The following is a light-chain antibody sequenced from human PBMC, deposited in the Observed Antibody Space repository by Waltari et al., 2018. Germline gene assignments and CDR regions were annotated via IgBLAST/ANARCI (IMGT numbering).Light chain of an antibody. Sequence: QSALTQPASVSGSPGQSISFSCTGTSSDVGGYNYVSWYQQHTGKAPKLMIYDVSIRPSGVSHRFSGSKSGTTASLTIAGLQAEDEADYYCPSYTICSTYVFGTGTNVTVL. V-gene: IGLV2-14*03. CDR2: DVS. CDR1: SSDVGGYNY. CDR3: PSYTICSTYV. J-gene: IGLJ1*01.